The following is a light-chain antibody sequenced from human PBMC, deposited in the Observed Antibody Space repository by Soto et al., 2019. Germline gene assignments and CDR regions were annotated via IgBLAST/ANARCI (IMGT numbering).Light chain of an antibody. CDR1: QSISSY. CDR2: AAS. J-gene: IGKJ3*01. V-gene: IGKV1-39*01. CDR3: QQSYSTPFT. Sequence: DIQMPQSPSSLSASVGDRVTITCRASQSISSYLNWYQQKPGQAPKCLIYAASSLQSGVPSRFSESGSGTDFTVTISSLQPQDFATYSCQQSYSTPFTFGPGTKVDI.